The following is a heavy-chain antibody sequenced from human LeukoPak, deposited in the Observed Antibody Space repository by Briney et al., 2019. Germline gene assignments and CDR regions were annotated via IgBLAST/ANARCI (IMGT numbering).Heavy chain of an antibody. J-gene: IGHJ3*02. V-gene: IGHV3-53*01. CDR3: ARGPTVTTDAFDI. CDR1: SFTVGSKS. D-gene: IGHD4-17*01. CDR2: IYSGGST. Sequence: SQSPAWALASFTVGSKSAHSVRQARGKWREWVAVIYSGGSTYYADSVKGRFTISRDNSKNTLYLQMNSLRAEDTAVYYCARGPTVTTDAFDIWGQGTMVTVSS.